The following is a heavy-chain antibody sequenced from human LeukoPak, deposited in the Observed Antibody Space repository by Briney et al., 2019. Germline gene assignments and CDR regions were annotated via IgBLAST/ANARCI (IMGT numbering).Heavy chain of an antibody. V-gene: IGHV3-30*02. Sequence: GGPLRLSCVASGFSMSRFGMHWVRQAPGKGLEWVSFDRYDGSTQQYADSVKGRFIVSRDNSKNTFYLQMNSLESEDTAVYYCAKPKVAFGMMSIGGHDYWGPGTLVTVS. J-gene: IGHJ4*02. CDR1: GFSMSRFG. D-gene: IGHD3-10*01. CDR3: AKPKVAFGMMSIGGHDY. CDR2: DRYDGSTQ.